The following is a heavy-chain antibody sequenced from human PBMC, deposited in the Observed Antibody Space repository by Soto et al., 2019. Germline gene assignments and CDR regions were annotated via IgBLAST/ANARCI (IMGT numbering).Heavy chain of an antibody. V-gene: IGHV3-48*02. CDR2: ISSTSSTI. J-gene: IGHJ4*02. D-gene: IGHD6-25*01. Sequence: EVQLVESGGGLVQLGGSLRLSCAASGFTFSSCSMNWVRQAPGKGLEWLSYISSTSSTIYYADSVKGRFSISRDNAKNSMYLQMNSLRDEDTAVYYCASWPDAADYWGQGTLVTVSS. CDR3: ASWPDAADY. CDR1: GFTFSSCS.